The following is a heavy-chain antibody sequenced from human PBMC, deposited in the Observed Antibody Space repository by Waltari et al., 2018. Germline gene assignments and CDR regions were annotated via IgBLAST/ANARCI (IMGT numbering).Heavy chain of an antibody. J-gene: IGHJ3*02. CDR1: GGSISRGSYY. D-gene: IGHD6-6*01. V-gene: IGHV4-61*02. Sequence: QVQLQESGPGLVKPSQTLSLTCTVSGGSISRGSYYWSWIRQPAGKGLEWIGRIYTSGSTNYNPALKSRVTISVDTSKNQFSLKLSSVTAADTAVYYCARDRSDSSSSDDAFDIWGQGTMVTVSS. CDR3: ARDRSDSSSSDDAFDI. CDR2: IYTSGST.